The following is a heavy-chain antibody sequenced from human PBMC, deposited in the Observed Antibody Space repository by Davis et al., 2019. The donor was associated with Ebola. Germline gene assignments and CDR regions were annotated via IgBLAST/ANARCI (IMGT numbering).Heavy chain of an antibody. V-gene: IGHV3-30*02. CDR1: GFTFSSYG. J-gene: IGHJ3*02. Sequence: GGSLRLSCAASGFTFSSYGMHWVRQAPGKGLEWVAFIRYDGSDKYYTDSVKGRFTISRDHIKNTLYLQMNSLSPEDTALYYCARFVSGSYTATSAGTDIWGQGTMVIVSS. CDR3: ARFVSGSYTATSAGTDI. D-gene: IGHD1-26*01. CDR2: IRYDGSDK.